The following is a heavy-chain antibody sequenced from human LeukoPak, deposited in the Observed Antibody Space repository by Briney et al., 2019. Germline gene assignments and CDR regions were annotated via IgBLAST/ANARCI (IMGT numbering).Heavy chain of an antibody. Sequence: ASVKVSCKASGYTFTGYYMHWVRQAPGQGLEWMGRINPNSGGTNYARKFQGRVTMTRDTSISTAYMELSRLRSDDTAVYYCARDPCSGGSCYYYYYGMDVWGQGTTVTVSS. V-gene: IGHV1-2*06. CDR2: INPNSGGT. CDR1: GYTFTGYY. D-gene: IGHD2-15*01. J-gene: IGHJ6*02. CDR3: ARDPCSGGSCYYYYYGMDV.